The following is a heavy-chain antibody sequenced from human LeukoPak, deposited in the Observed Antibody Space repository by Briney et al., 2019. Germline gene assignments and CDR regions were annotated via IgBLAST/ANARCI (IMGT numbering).Heavy chain of an antibody. CDR3: ARAYYYDSSGYQTFDH. D-gene: IGHD3-22*01. J-gene: IGHJ4*02. Sequence: SVKVSCKASGGTFSSYAISGVRQAPGQGLEWMGGIIPIFGTANYAQKFQGRVTITADESTSTAYMELSSLRSEDTAVYYCARAYYYDSSGYQTFDHWGQGTLVTVSS. CDR2: IIPIFGTA. CDR1: GGTFSSYA. V-gene: IGHV1-69*13.